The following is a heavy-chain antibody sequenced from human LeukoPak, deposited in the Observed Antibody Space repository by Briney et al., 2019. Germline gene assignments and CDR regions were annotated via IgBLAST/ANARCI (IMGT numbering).Heavy chain of an antibody. Sequence: GGSLRLSCAASGFTFSGYAMSWVRQAPGKGLEWVSTIGTSTYYADSVKGRFTISRDNSKNTLYLQMNSLRSEDTAAYYCARWYNYDRSGSPDYWGQGTLVTVSS. CDR2: IGTST. CDR3: ARWYNYDRSGSPDY. D-gene: IGHD3-22*01. V-gene: IGHV3-23*01. J-gene: IGHJ4*02. CDR1: GFTFSGYA.